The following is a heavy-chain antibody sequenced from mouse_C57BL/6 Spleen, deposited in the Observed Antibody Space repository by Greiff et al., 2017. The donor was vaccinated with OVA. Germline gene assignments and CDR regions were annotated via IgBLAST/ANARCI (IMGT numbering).Heavy chain of an antibody. V-gene: IGHV5-4*01. J-gene: IGHJ2*01. CDR1: GFTFSSYA. CDR3: AREGTDYYFDY. D-gene: IGHD3-3*01. Sequence: EVKLVESGGGLVKPGGSLKLSCAASGFTFSSYAMSWVRQTPEKRLEWVATISDGGSYTYYPDNVKGRFTISRDNAKNNLYLQMSHLKSEDTAMYYCAREGTDYYFDYWGQGTTLTVSS. CDR2: ISDGGSYT.